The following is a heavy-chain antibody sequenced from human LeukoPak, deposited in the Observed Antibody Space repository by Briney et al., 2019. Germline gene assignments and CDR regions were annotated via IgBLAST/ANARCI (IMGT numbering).Heavy chain of an antibody. J-gene: IGHJ4*02. CDR3: ATDSETTASGTFDH. D-gene: IGHD6-13*01. Sequence: PGRSLRLSCAASGFTFNNYGMHYVRQAPGKGLEWVAVISDDGRNKNYADPVKGRFTISRDNSNNTPYLQMNTLRAEDTGVYYCATDSETTASGTFDHWGQGTLVTVSS. CDR1: GFTFNNYG. CDR2: ISDDGRNK. V-gene: IGHV3-30*03.